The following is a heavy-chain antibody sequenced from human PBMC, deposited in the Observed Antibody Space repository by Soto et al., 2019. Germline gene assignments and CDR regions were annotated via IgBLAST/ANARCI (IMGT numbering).Heavy chain of an antibody. Sequence: QITLKESGPTVVKPTETLTMTCTFSGFSLTTSGEGVGWVRQSPGKAPEWLALIYWDDDKRYSTSLNSRLIITKDTSNNQLVRTMSNVDPADTATYYCAHRVLRAVFGLVTTTAIYFDFWGPGTPVVVSS. CDR3: AHRVLRAVFGLVTTTAIYFDF. J-gene: IGHJ4*02. CDR1: GFSLTTSGEG. D-gene: IGHD3-3*01. V-gene: IGHV2-5*02. CDR2: IYWDDDK.